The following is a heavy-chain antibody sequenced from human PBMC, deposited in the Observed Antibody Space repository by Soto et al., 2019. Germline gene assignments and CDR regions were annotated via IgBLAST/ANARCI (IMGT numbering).Heavy chain of an antibody. D-gene: IGHD2-15*01. CDR1: GFTFSSYG. Sequence: GGSLRLSCAASGFTFSSYGMHWVRQAPGKGLEWVAVISYDGSDKYYADSVKGRFTISRDNSKNTLYLQMNSLRAEDTAVYYCAKSPRRYCSGGSCYLDYWGQGTLVTVSS. CDR2: ISYDGSDK. J-gene: IGHJ4*02. CDR3: AKSPRRYCSGGSCYLDY. V-gene: IGHV3-30*18.